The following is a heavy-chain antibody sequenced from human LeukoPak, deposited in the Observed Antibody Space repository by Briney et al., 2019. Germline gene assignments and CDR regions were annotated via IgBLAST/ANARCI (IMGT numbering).Heavy chain of an antibody. Sequence: PGGSLRLSCAASGFIFSNYDMHWVRQAPGKGLEWVAVISSDGSYKNHADSVKGRFTISRDNSKNKLNLQMNSLRAEDTAVYCCAKRGIGSGWSFDYWGQGTLVSVSS. D-gene: IGHD6-19*01. V-gene: IGHV3-30*18. CDR1: GFIFSNYD. CDR2: ISSDGSYK. CDR3: AKRGIGSGWSFDY. J-gene: IGHJ4*02.